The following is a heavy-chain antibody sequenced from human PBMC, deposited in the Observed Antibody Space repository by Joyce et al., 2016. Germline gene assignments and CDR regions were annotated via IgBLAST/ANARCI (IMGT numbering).Heavy chain of an antibody. V-gene: IGHV3-23*01. CDR1: GFTFSSYA. CDR2: ISGSGGSI. D-gene: IGHD6-6*01. Sequence: EVQLLESGGGLVQPAGSLRLSCAASGFTFSSYAMGWVRQAPGKGLEWVSVISGSGGSIYDADSVKGRFTFSRDNSKNTLYLQMNSLRAEDTAVYYCAKVAEGSAVYFYYMDVWGKGTTVTVSS. J-gene: IGHJ6*03. CDR3: AKVAEGSAVYFYYMDV.